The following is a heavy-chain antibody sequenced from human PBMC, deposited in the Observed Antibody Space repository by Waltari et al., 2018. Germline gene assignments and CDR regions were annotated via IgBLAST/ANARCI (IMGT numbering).Heavy chain of an antibody. D-gene: IGHD3-3*01. Sequence: QVQLQQWGAGLLKPSETLSLTCAVYGGSFSGYYWSWIRQPPGQGLEWIGEINHSGSTNYNPSLKSRVTISVDTSKNQFSLKLSSVTAADTAVYYCARGLPITIFGVVIYYYYGMDVWGQGTTVTVSS. CDR2: INHSGST. J-gene: IGHJ6*02. V-gene: IGHV4-34*01. CDR3: ARGLPITIFGVVIYYYYGMDV. CDR1: GGSFSGYY.